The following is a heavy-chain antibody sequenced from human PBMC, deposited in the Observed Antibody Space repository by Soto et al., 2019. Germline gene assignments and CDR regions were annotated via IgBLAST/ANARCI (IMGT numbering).Heavy chain of an antibody. D-gene: IGHD3-3*01. Sequence: LSLTCTVSGDSISNYYWNWIRQCAGKGLEWIGRIYTSGKTDYNPSLKSRVSMSVDTSKKQFSLRLSSVTAADTAVYYCATGHYYDNWFDPWGPGILVTVSS. CDR1: GDSISNYY. V-gene: IGHV4-4*07. CDR2: IYTSGKT. J-gene: IGHJ5*02. CDR3: ATGHYYDNWFDP.